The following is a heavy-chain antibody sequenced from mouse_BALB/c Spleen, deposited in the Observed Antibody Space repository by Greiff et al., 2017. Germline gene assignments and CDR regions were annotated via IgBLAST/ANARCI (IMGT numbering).Heavy chain of an antibody. J-gene: IGHJ3*01. Sequence: EVKLMESGGGLVKPGGSLKLSCAASGFTFSSYAMSWVRQSPKKRLEWVAEISSGGIYTYYPDTVTGRFTIYRENAKNTLYLEMSSLRSEDTAMYYCARDRGRDWFAYWGQGTLGTVSA. D-gene: IGHD3-1*01. CDR2: ISSGGIYT. CDR1: GFTFSSYA. CDR3: ARDRGRDWFAY. V-gene: IGHV5-9-4*01.